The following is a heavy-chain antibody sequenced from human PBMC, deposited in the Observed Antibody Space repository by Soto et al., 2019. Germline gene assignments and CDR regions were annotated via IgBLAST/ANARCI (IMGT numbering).Heavy chain of an antibody. CDR2: ISGSGGST. CDR3: AKGQVGYCSGGSCYFDY. CDR1: GFTFSSYA. V-gene: IGHV3-23*01. D-gene: IGHD2-15*01. Sequence: GGSLRLSCAASGFTFSSYAMSWVRQAPGKGLEWVSAISGSGGSTYYADSVKGRFTISRDNSKNTLYLQMNSLRAEDTAVYYCAKGQVGYCSGGSCYFDYWGQGTLVTVSS. J-gene: IGHJ4*02.